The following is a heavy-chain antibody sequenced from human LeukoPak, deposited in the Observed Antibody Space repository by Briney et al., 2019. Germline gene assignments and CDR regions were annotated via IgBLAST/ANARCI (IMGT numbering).Heavy chain of an antibody. CDR1: GYTFTSYY. D-gene: IGHD3-3*01. V-gene: IGHV1-46*01. CDR2: INPSGGST. CDR3: ARFGAAWFFDY. J-gene: IGHJ4*02. Sequence: ASVKVSCKASGYTFTSYYMHWVRQAPGQGLEWMGIINPSGGSTSYAQKFQGRVTMTRDTSASTVYMELSSLRSEDTAVYYCARFGAAWFFDYWGQGTLVTVSS.